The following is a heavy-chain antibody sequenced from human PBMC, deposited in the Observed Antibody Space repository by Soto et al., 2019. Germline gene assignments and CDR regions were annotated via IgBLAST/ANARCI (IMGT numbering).Heavy chain of an antibody. CDR3: AREGYYYGSGSYSPPRCYGMGV. V-gene: IGHV1-18*01. D-gene: IGHD3-10*01. J-gene: IGHJ6*02. CDR2: ISAYNDNT. Sequence: QIQLVQSGPEVRKPGASVKVSCKASGYTFTSYGISWVRQAPGQGLEWLGWISAYNDNTNYAQKLQGRVALTNDTSTSTGHMEPRNLSSDDTAVYFCAREGYYYGSGSYSPPRCYGMGVWGQGTTVTVSS. CDR1: GYTFTSYG.